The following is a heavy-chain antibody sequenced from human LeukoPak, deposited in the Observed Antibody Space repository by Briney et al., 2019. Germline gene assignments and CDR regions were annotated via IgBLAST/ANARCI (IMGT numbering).Heavy chain of an antibody. Sequence: PSETLSLTCTVSGGSISSGSYYWNWIRQPAGKGLEWIGRIYTSGSTNYNPSLKSRVTISVDTSKNQFSLKLSSVTAADTAVYYCARPMTYARHIAARPGMAFDIWGQGTMVTVSS. CDR2: IYTSGST. CDR3: ARPMTYARHIAARPGMAFDI. D-gene: IGHD6-6*01. J-gene: IGHJ3*02. V-gene: IGHV4-61*02. CDR1: GGSISSGSYY.